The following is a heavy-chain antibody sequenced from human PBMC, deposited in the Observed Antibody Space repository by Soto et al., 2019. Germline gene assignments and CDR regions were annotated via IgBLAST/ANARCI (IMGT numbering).Heavy chain of an antibody. CDR2: ISGGGGGA. CDR1: GFIFSNYA. D-gene: IGHD4-17*01. V-gene: IGHV3-23*01. J-gene: IGHJ3*01. Sequence: EVQVLESGGGLVQPGGSLRLSCAASGFIFSNYAMIWVRQAPGKGLEWVSAISGGGGGAQYADSVRGRFTISRDNSKNTLYLQMNNLRAEDTAIYYCAKDPNGDYVGAFDFWGQGILVTVSS. CDR3: AKDPNGDYVGAFDF.